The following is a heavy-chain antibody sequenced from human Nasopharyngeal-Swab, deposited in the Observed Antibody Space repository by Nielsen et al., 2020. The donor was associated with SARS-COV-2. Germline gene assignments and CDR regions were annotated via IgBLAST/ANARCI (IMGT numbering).Heavy chain of an antibody. J-gene: IGHJ5*01. CDR2: IYCSGIT. Sequence: SETLSLTCTVSGGSISGGGYYWSWIRQHPGKGLEWIGYIYCSGITYYNPSLKSRLIISIDTSKNQFSLNLTSVTPADTAVYYCARDKVASSGTLHWFDSWGQGTRVTVSS. V-gene: IGHV4-31*03. CDR1: GGSISGGGYY. D-gene: IGHD6-13*01. CDR3: ARDKVASSGTLHWFDS.